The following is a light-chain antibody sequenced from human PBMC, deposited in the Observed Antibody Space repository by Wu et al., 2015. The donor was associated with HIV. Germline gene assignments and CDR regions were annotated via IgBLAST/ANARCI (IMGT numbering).Light chain of an antibody. CDR2: DAG. V-gene: IGKV1-33*01. CDR3: QQYDNIPLT. J-gene: IGKJ4*01. CDR1: QDIDKY. Sequence: DVQMTQSPSSLSASVGDRVAITCQASQDIDKYLGWYQQKPGKAPQLLIYDAGNLEIGVPSRFSGSGSGTEFTLILSNLQPEDVATYYCQQYDNIPLTFGGGTKVEIK.